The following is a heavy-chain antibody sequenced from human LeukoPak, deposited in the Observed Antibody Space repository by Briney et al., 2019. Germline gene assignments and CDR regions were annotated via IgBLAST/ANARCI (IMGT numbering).Heavy chain of an antibody. CDR2: IYHSGST. CDR3: VRQKTTGLWAFDI. CDR1: GVSISSSDYY. Sequence: PSETLSLTCTVSGVSISSSDYYWVWIRQPPGKGLEWIGSIYHSGSTYYNPFLRSRVTISVDSSKFQFSLQLSSVTAADTAVYYCVRQKTTGLWAFDIWGQGTMVTVSS. D-gene: IGHD1-14*01. V-gene: IGHV4-39*01. J-gene: IGHJ3*02.